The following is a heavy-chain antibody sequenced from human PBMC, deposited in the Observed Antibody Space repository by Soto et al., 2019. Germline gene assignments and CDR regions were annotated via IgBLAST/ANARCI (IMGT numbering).Heavy chain of an antibody. D-gene: IGHD1-1*01. J-gene: IGHJ4*02. V-gene: IGHV1-8*01. Sequence: SGQVSCKASGYTFTSYDIYWVRQATGQGLEWMGWMNPNTGNSAYAQKFQGRVTVTSDTSINTVHMELSSLRSEDTAVYYCARRAETNGWNGFGADKYYFDFWGQGTLVTVSS. CDR3: ARRAETNGWNGFGADKYYFDF. CDR1: GYTFTSYD. CDR2: MNPNTGNS.